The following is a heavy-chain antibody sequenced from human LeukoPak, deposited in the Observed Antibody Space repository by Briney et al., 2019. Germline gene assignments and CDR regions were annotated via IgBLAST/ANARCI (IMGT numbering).Heavy chain of an antibody. V-gene: IGHV1-2*02. Sequence: GASLKLSCKASGYMFTAQYMHWVRQAPGQGLEWRRWINPNNGDTKYAESFLGRVTMTRDTSTTTAYMELTNLRSDDTAVYFCANYPRNIHTPPLYYWGKGNVVTVSS. J-gene: IGHJ4*02. CDR1: GYMFTAQY. D-gene: IGHD2/OR15-2a*01. CDR3: ANYPRNIHTPPLYY. CDR2: INPNNGDT.